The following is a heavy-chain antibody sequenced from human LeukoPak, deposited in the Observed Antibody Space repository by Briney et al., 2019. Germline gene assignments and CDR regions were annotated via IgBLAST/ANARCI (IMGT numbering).Heavy chain of an antibody. Sequence: SETLSLTCTVSGGSVASGGYYWSWIRQPAGKGVEWIGRMSTSGSSNYNPSLKSRVTISVDTSKNQFSLRLSSVTAADTAVYYCARAPYHSGWRLVDWGQGALVTVTS. D-gene: IGHD5-12*01. CDR3: ARAPYHSGWRLVD. J-gene: IGHJ4*02. CDR2: MSTSGSS. V-gene: IGHV4-61*02. CDR1: GGSVASGGYY.